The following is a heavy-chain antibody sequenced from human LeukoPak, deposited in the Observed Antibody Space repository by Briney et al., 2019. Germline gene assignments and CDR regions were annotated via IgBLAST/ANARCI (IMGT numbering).Heavy chain of an antibody. V-gene: IGHV4-30-2*01. CDR1: GGSISSGGYS. Sequence: SETLSLTCAVSGGSISSGGYSWSWIRQPPGKGLEWIGYIYHSGSTYYNPSLKSRVTISVDRSKNQFSLKLSSVTAADTAVYYCARGYSGYDWGDYYFDYWGQGTLVTVSS. J-gene: IGHJ4*02. CDR3: ARGYSGYDWGDYYFDY. D-gene: IGHD5-12*01. CDR2: IYHSGST.